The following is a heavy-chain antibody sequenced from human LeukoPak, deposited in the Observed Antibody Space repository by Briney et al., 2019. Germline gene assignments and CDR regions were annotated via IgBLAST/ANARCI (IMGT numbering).Heavy chain of an antibody. CDR2: ISSDGGST. Sequence: GGSLRLSCAASGFTFSSYAMHWVRQAPGKGLEYVSAISSDGGSTYYADSVRGRFTISRDNAKSSLYLQMNSLRAEDTALYYCARDQGQGVDFFDFWGQGVLVTVSS. V-gene: IGHV3-64*02. D-gene: IGHD2-15*01. J-gene: IGHJ4*02. CDR1: GFTFSSYA. CDR3: ARDQGQGVDFFDF.